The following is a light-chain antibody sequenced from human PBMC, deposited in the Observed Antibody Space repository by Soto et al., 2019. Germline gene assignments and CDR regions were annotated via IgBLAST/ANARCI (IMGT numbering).Light chain of an antibody. V-gene: IGKV3D-20*01. J-gene: IGKJ5*01. CDR2: DAS. CDR1: QTVRNNY. CDR3: QQYGSSSIT. Sequence: EFVLTQSPGTLSVSPGERATLSCRASQTVRNNYLAWYQQKPGLAPRLLIYDASSRATGIPDRFSGSGSGTDFTLTISRLEPEDFAVYYCQQYGSSSITFGQGTRLEIK.